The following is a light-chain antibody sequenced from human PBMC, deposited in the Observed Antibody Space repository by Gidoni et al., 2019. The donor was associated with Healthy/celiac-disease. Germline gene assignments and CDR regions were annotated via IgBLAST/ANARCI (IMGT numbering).Light chain of an antibody. Sequence: GDRVTITCRASHGISSALAWYQQKPGKAPKLLIYDASSLESGVPSRFSGSGSGTDFTLTISSLQPEDLATYYCQQFNSYPPFGGGTKVEIK. CDR3: QQFNSYPP. J-gene: IGKJ4*01. CDR1: HGISSA. CDR2: DAS. V-gene: IGKV1-13*02.